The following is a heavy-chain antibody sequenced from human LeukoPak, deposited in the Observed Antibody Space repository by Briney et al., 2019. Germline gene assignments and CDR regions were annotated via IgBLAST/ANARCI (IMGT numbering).Heavy chain of an antibody. CDR1: GFTFSSYS. CDR3: ARDGHDYGGRGFDY. D-gene: IGHD4-23*01. Sequence: GGSLRLSWAASGFTFSSYSMNWVRQAPGKGLEWVSSISSSSGYIYYADSVKGRFTISRDNAKNSLYLQMNSLRAEDTAVYYCARDGHDYGGRGFDYWGQGTLVTVSS. J-gene: IGHJ4*02. CDR2: ISSSSGYI. V-gene: IGHV3-21*01.